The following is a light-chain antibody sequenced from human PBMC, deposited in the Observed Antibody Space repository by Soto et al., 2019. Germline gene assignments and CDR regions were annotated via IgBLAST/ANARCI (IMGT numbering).Light chain of an antibody. CDR2: DVS. V-gene: IGLV2-14*01. J-gene: IGLJ1*01. Sequence: QSALTQPASLSGSPGQSIPISCTGTSSDVGGYNYVSWYQQHPGKAPKLMIYDVSNRPSGVSNRFSGSKSGNTASLTISGLQAEDEADYYCSSYTSSSTLGVFGTGTKVTVL. CDR3: SSYTSSSTLGV. CDR1: SSDVGGYNY.